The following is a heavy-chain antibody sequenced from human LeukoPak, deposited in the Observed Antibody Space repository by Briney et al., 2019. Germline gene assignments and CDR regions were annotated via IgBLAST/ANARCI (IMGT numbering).Heavy chain of an antibody. D-gene: IGHD3-9*01. CDR2: MYYSGST. J-gene: IGHJ4*02. Sequence: SETLSLTCNVSGGSVSRSNYYWTWIRQPPGKGLEWIGYMYYSGSTNYNPSLKSRVTISVDTSKNQFSLKLSSVTAADTAVYYCARLRYFDWTDLYYFDYWGQGTLVTVSS. CDR1: GGSVSRSNYY. V-gene: IGHV4-61*01. CDR3: ARLRYFDWTDLYYFDY.